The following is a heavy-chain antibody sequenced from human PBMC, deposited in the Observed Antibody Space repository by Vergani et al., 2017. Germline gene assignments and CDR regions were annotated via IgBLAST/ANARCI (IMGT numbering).Heavy chain of an antibody. CDR3: AREGYGILTGPKWGDC. D-gene: IGHD3-9*01. Sequence: QVQLVQSGSELKKPGASVKVSCKASGYIFTKYAINWVRKAPGQGLEWMGWINTNTGKPTYAEGFTGRFVFSLDTSVSAAYLEISGLKTEDTAAYYCAREGYGILTGPKWGDCWGQGTLVAVSS. V-gene: IGHV7-4-1*02. CDR2: INTNTGKP. CDR1: GYIFTKYA. J-gene: IGHJ4*02.